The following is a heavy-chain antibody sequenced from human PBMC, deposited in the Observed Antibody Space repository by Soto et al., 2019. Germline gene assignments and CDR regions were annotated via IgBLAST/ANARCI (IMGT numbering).Heavy chain of an antibody. Sequence: EVQLVESGGGLVQPGGSLRLCWAASGFTFSRYWMHWVRQAPGKGLVWVSRINIYGSSTSYADSVEGRFTISRDNAKNMVYLQMNSLRAEDTAVYYCARGWIGDLNDAFDIWGQGTMVTVSS. J-gene: IGHJ3*02. CDR1: GFTFSRYW. V-gene: IGHV3-74*01. CDR2: INIYGSST. D-gene: IGHD2-2*03. CDR3: ARGWIGDLNDAFDI.